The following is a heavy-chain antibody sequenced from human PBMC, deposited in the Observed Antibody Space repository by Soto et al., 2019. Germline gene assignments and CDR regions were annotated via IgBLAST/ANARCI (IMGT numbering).Heavy chain of an antibody. V-gene: IGHV3-43*01. CDR2: ISWDGGST. Sequence: EVQLVESGGVVVQPGGSLRLSCAASGFTFDDYTMHWVRQAPGKGLEWVSLISWDGGSTYYADSVKGRFTISRDNSKNSLYLQMNSLRTEDTALYYCAKDMKVTTGVDYWGQGTLVTVSS. J-gene: IGHJ4*02. CDR3: AKDMKVTTGVDY. CDR1: GFTFDDYT. D-gene: IGHD4-4*01.